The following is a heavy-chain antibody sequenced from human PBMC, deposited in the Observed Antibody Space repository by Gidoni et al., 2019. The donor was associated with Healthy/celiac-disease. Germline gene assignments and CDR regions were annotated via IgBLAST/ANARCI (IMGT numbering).Heavy chain of an antibody. V-gene: IGHV4-39*01. J-gene: IGHJ4*02. D-gene: IGHD3-3*01. CDR2: IYYSGST. CDR3: AGGPIDFWSGYWAFDY. Sequence: QLQLQESGPGLVKPSETLSLTCTVSGGSISSSSYYWGWIRQPPGKGLEWIGSIYYSGSTYYNPSLKSRVTISVDTSKNQFSLKLSSVTAADTAVYYCAGGPIDFWSGYWAFDYWGQGTLVTVSS. CDR1: GGSISSSSYY.